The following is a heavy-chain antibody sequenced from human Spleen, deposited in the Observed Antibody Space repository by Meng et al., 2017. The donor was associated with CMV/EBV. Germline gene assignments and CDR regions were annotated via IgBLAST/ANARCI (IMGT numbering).Heavy chain of an antibody. CDR2: IKSKTDGGTT. J-gene: IGHJ6*02. D-gene: IGHD3-3*01. Sequence: GESLKISCAASGFTFSSYAMSWVRQAPGKGLEWVGRIKSKTDGGTTDYAAPVKGRFTISRDDSKDTLYLQMNSLKTEDTAVFYCTTGEAIFDYYYGMDVWGQGTTVTVSS. V-gene: IGHV3-15*01. CDR3: TTGEAIFDYYYGMDV. CDR1: GFTFSSYA.